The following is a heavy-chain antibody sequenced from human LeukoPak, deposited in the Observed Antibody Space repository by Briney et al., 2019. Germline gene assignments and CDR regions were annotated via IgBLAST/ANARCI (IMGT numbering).Heavy chain of an antibody. J-gene: IGHJ4*02. Sequence: ASVKVSCKASGYTFTSYGISWVRQAPGQGLEWVGLINPTGSSTNYAQKFRGRVTMTRDASTSTVYMDLNSLTSEDTAVYYCAREASGGYFDYWGQGTLVTVSS. CDR3: AREASGGYFDY. CDR2: INPTGSST. V-gene: IGHV1-46*01. CDR1: GYTFTSYG. D-gene: IGHD4-23*01.